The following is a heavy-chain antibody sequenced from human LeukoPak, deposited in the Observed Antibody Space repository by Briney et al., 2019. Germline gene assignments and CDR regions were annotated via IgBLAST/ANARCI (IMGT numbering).Heavy chain of an antibody. V-gene: IGHV1-69*04. CDR1: GGTFTSFA. CDR3: ARGPIAVANDFDS. J-gene: IGHJ4*02. CDR2: IIPVLDIA. Sequence: SVKVSCKASGGTFTSFAISWVRQAPGQELEWMGRIIPVLDIADYAQKFQGRVTITADKSTTTAYMQLISLRSEDTAIYFCARGPIAVANDFDSWGQGTLVTVSS. D-gene: IGHD6-19*01.